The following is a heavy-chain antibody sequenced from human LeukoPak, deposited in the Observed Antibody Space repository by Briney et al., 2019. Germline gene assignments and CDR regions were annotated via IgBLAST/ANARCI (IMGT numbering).Heavy chain of an antibody. Sequence: GGSLRLSCVVSGFIFSNHSMNWVRQAPGRGLEWVSSISSRGSYRFYADSVKGRFTISRDNSKNTLYLQMNSLRAEDTAVYYCAKDPGTGPYYYYYGMDVWGQGTTVIVSS. J-gene: IGHJ6*02. V-gene: IGHV3-21*04. D-gene: IGHD1-1*01. CDR3: AKDPGTGPYYYYYGMDV. CDR1: GFIFSNHS. CDR2: ISSRGSYR.